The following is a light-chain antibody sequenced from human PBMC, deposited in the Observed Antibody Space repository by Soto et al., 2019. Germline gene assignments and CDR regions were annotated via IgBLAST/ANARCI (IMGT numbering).Light chain of an antibody. CDR1: QSVSSY. CDR2: DAS. Sequence: IVLTQSPATLSLSPGERATLSCRASQSVSSYLAWYQQKPGQAPRLLLYDASHRATGIPARFSGSGSGTDFTLTISSLEPEDFAVYYCQQRSNWPPRFTFGPGTKGDIK. CDR3: QQRSNWPPRFT. V-gene: IGKV3-11*01. J-gene: IGKJ3*01.